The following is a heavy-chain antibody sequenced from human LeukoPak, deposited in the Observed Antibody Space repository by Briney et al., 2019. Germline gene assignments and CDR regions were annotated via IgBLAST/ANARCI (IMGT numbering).Heavy chain of an antibody. CDR3: AREIIVWYVDV. D-gene: IGHD5/OR15-5a*01. V-gene: IGHV4-61*02. CDR1: GGSLSSSSYY. J-gene: IGHJ6*04. Sequence: SETLSLTCTVSGGSLSSSSYYWSWIRQPAGKGLEWIGRIHTSGSTNYNPSLNSRVTISLDTSKNQFSLKLGSVTAADTAMYYCAREIIVWYVDVWGKGTTVTISS. CDR2: IHTSGST.